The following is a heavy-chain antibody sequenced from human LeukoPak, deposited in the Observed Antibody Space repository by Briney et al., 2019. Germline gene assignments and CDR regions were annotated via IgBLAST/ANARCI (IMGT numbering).Heavy chain of an antibody. D-gene: IGHD3-22*01. J-gene: IGHJ4*02. V-gene: IGHV1-18*01. Sequence: GALVKVSCKASGYTFTSYGISWVRQAPGQGLEWMGWISAYNGNTNYAQKLQGRVTMTTDTSTSTAYMELRSLRSDDTAVYYCARDVGYYDGSGYYFPGDYWGQGTLVTVSS. CDR3: ARDVGYYDGSGYYFPGDY. CDR1: GYTFTSYG. CDR2: ISAYNGNT.